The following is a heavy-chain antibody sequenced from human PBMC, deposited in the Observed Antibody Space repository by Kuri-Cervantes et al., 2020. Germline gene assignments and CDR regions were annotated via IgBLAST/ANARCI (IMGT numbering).Heavy chain of an antibody. CDR3: ARGVGYFQH. CDR2: NSSSSSCI. D-gene: IGHD3-3*01. V-gene: IGHV3-21*01. Sequence: GGSLRLSCAASGFTFSSYSMNWVRQAPGKGLEWVSSNSSSSSCIYYADSVKGRFTISGDNAKNSLYLQMNSLRAEDTAVYYCARGVGYFQHWGQGTLVTVSS. CDR1: GFTFSSYS. J-gene: IGHJ1*01.